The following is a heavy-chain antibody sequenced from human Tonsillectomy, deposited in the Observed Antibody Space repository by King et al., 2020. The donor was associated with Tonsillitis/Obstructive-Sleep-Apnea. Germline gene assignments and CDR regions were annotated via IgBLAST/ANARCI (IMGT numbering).Heavy chain of an antibody. CDR2: ISSSSSYT. Sequence: VQLVESGGGLVKPGGSLRLSCAASGFTFSDYYMSWIRQAPGKGLEWVSYISSSSSYTNYADSVKGRFTISRDNAKNSLYLQMNSLRAEDTAGYYCERRYLLTGVAVETVVQYYYYYMDVWGKGTTVTVSS. CDR1: GFTFSDYY. J-gene: IGHJ6*03. CDR3: ERRYLLTGVAVETVVQYYYYYMDV. D-gene: IGHD6-19*01. V-gene: IGHV3-11*05.